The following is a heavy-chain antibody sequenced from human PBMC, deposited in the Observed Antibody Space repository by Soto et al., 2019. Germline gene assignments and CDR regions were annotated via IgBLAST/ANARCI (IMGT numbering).Heavy chain of an antibody. V-gene: IGHV3-74*01. J-gene: IGHJ4*02. CDR2: INSDESSR. CDR1: GFTFSNYW. CDR3: ARDNANVLRFLEWLSDFDY. D-gene: IGHD3-3*01. Sequence: GGSLRLSCAASGFTFSNYWMHWVRQAPGKGLVWVSRINSDESSRNYADSVKGRFTISRDNAKNTLYLQMNSLRAEDTAVYYCARDNANVLRFLEWLSDFDYWGQGTLVTVSS.